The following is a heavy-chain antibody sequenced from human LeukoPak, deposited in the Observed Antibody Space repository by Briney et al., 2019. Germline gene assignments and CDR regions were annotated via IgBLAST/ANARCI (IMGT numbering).Heavy chain of an antibody. Sequence: WASVKVFCKASGYTFTSYGISWVRQAPGQGLEWMGWISAYNGNTNYAQKLQGRVTMTTDTSTSTAYMELRSLRSDDTAVYYCARVFRLSGVFSLKKYYFDYWGQGTLVTVSS. CDR1: GYTFTSYG. D-gene: IGHD7-27*01. J-gene: IGHJ4*02. CDR3: ARVFRLSGVFSLKKYYFDY. CDR2: ISAYNGNT. V-gene: IGHV1-18*01.